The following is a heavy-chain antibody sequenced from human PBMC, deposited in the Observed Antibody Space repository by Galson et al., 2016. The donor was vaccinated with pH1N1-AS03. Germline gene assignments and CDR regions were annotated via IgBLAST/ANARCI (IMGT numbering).Heavy chain of an antibody. V-gene: IGHV3-23*01. Sequence: SLRLSCAASGFTFSSYAMSWVRQAPGKGLEWVSVISGSGGSTYYADSVKGRFSISRDNSKNTLYLQMNSLSAEDTADYYCAKDDSGNDRDIYYGMDVWGQGTTVSVSS. J-gene: IGHJ6*02. D-gene: IGHD2-15*01. CDR2: ISGSGGST. CDR1: GFTFSSYA. CDR3: AKDDSGNDRDIYYGMDV.